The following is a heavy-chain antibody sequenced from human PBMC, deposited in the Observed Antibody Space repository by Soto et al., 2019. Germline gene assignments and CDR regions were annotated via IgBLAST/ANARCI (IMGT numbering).Heavy chain of an antibody. CDR3: ARDAPLPQGKWLNLDR. CDR1: GFSLSKYM. J-gene: IGHJ5*02. Sequence: PGGSLRLSCVASGFSLSKYMMNWVRQAAGQGLEWIAYISNTGSHIDYADSVKGRFTISRDNARNTVYLQMSGLRVEDSARYYCARDAPLPQGKWLNLDRWGPGNLVTSPQ. D-gene: IGHD5-12*01. V-gene: IGHV3-21*05. CDR2: ISNTGSHI.